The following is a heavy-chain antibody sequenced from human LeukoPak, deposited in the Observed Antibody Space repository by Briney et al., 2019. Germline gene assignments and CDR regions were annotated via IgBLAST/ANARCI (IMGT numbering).Heavy chain of an antibody. V-gene: IGHV4-59*11. Sequence: SETLSLTCAVSGDSFSSHYWTWIRQPPGRGLEWIGYISYIGTTNYNPSLKSRVTISIDTSKNQSSLKLSSVTTADTAVYYCARDLVTVTKGFDIWGLGTMVSVSS. D-gene: IGHD4-17*01. CDR1: GDSFSSHY. CDR2: ISYIGTT. J-gene: IGHJ3*02. CDR3: ARDLVTVTKGFDI.